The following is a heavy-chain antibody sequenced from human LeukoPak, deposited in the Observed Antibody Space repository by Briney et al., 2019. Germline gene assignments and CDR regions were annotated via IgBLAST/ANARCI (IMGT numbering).Heavy chain of an antibody. V-gene: IGHV3-30*03. CDR2: ISYDGSNK. CDR1: GFTFSSYG. J-gene: IGHJ3*02. CDR3: ARGEYYYDSINAFDI. Sequence: GGSLRLSCAASGFTFSSYGMHWVRQAPGKGLEWVAVISYDGSNKYYADSVKGRFTISRDNSKNTLYLQMNSLRAEDTAVYYCARGEYYYDSINAFDIWGQGTMVTVSS. D-gene: IGHD3-22*01.